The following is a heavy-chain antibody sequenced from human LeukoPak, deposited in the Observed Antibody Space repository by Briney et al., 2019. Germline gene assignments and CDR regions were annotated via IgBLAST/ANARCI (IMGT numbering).Heavy chain of an antibody. V-gene: IGHV4-59*01. CDR1: GGSFSGYY. CDR2: IYYSGST. Sequence: SETLSLTCAVYGGSFSGYYWSWIRQPPGKGLEWIGYIYYSGSTNYNPSLKSRVTISVDTSKNQFSLKLSSVTAADTAVYYCARDYLRGGSGSYYFDYWGQGTLVTVSS. D-gene: IGHD3-10*01. CDR3: ARDYLRGGSGSYYFDY. J-gene: IGHJ4*02.